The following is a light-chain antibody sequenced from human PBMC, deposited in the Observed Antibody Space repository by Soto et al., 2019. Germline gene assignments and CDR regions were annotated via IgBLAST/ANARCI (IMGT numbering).Light chain of an antibody. V-gene: IGLV1-51*01. J-gene: IGLJ2*01. Sequence: QSVLTQPPSVSAAPGQKVTISCSGSSSNIGTNYVSWYQQLPGTAPKLLIYDNNQRPSGIPDRLSGSKAGASASLGITGLQTGDEVDYYCGTWDSSLNTEVFGGGTKLTVL. CDR2: DNN. CDR3: GTWDSSLNTEV. CDR1: SSNIGTNY.